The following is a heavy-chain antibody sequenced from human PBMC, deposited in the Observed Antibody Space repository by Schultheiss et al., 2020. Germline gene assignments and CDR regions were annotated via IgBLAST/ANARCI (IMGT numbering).Heavy chain of an antibody. V-gene: IGHV4-59*08. D-gene: IGHD6-6*01. J-gene: IGHJ6*02. CDR2: IYYRGST. Sequence: PETLSLTCTVSGGSISSYYWSWIRQPPGKGLEWIGYIYYRGSTNYNPSLKSRVTISVDTSKNQFSLKLSSVTAADTAVYYCARHLDLVAAPIYGMDVWGQGTTVTVSS. CDR3: ARHLDLVAAPIYGMDV. CDR1: GGSISSYY.